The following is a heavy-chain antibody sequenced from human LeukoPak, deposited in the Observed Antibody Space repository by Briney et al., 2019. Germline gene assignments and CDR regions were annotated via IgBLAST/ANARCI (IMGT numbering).Heavy chain of an antibody. CDR3: ARVGWKAAAGTPKRGNWFDP. CDR2: INHSGST. J-gene: IGHJ5*02. CDR1: GGSFSGYY. D-gene: IGHD6-13*01. V-gene: IGHV4-34*01. Sequence: SETLSLTCAVYGGSFSGYYWSWIRQPPGKGLEWIGEINHSGSTNYNPSLKSRVTISVDTSKNQFSLKLSSVTAADTAVYYCARVGWKAAAGTPKRGNWFDPWGQGTLFTVSS.